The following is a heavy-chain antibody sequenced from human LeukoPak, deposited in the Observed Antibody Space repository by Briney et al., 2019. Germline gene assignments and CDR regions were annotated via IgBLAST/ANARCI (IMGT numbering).Heavy chain of an antibody. CDR2: MNPNSGNT. Sequence: ASVKVSCKASGYTFTSYGISWVRQAPGQGLEWMGWMNPNSGNTGYAQKFQGRVTITRNTSISTAYMELSSLRSEDTAVYYCAREGYSSSSDAFDIWGQGTMVTVSS. CDR1: GYTFTSYG. V-gene: IGHV1-8*03. J-gene: IGHJ3*02. D-gene: IGHD6-13*01. CDR3: AREGYSSSSDAFDI.